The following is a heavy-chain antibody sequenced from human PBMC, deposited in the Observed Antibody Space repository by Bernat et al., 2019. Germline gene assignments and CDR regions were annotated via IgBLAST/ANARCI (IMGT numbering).Heavy chain of an antibody. CDR2: ISYDGSNK. V-gene: IGHV3-30*18. J-gene: IGHJ6*02. CDR1: GFTFSSYG. CDR3: AKDGPEYSSSSGGMDV. D-gene: IGHD6-6*01. Sequence: QVQLVESGGGVVQPGRSLRLSCAASGFTFSSYGMHWVRQAPGKGLGWVAVISYDGSNKYYADSVEGRFTISRDNSKNTLYLQMNSLRAEDTAVYYCAKDGPEYSSSSGGMDVWGQGTTVTVSS.